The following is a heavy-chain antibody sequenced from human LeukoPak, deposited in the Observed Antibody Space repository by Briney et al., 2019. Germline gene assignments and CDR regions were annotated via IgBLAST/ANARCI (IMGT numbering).Heavy chain of an antibody. CDR2: MNPNSGNT. CDR1: GYTFTCYD. D-gene: IGHD5-12*01. Sequence: ASVKVSCKASGYTFTCYDINWVRQATGQGLEWMGWMNPNSGNTGYAQKFQGRVTMTRNTSISTAYMELSSLRSEDTAVYYCARSWLRFPTFDYWGQGTLVTVSS. V-gene: IGHV1-8*01. J-gene: IGHJ4*02. CDR3: ARSWLRFPTFDY.